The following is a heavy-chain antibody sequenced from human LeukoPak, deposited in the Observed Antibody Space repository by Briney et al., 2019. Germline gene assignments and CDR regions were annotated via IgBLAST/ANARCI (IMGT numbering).Heavy chain of an antibody. CDR2: IYYSGST. J-gene: IGHJ4*02. CDR1: GGSISSGGYY. Sequence: PSQTLSLTCTVSGGSISSGGYYWSWIRQHPGKGLEWIGYIYYSGSTYYNPSLKSRVTISADTSKNQFSLKLSSVTAADTAVYYCARRPFSGWYVYYFDYWGQGTLVTVSS. CDR3: ARRPFSGWYVYYFDY. V-gene: IGHV4-31*03. D-gene: IGHD6-19*01.